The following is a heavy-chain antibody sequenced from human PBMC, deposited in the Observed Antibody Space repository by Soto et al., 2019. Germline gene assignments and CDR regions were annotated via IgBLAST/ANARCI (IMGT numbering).Heavy chain of an antibody. Sequence: QVQLEQSGSEVKKSGSSVKVSCKASGYSFSSHAITWVRQAPGQGLEWMEGIIPGFGTPSYAQKFQGRVTISADKSTNTSYLEFRSLRSEDTAVYYCARGGALSTSWYWRDGLDSWGQVTQGTVSS. CDR3: ARGGALSTSWYWRDGLDS. CDR1: GYSFSSHA. J-gene: IGHJ4*02. V-gene: IGHV1-69*06. D-gene: IGHD6-13*01. CDR2: IIPGFGTP.